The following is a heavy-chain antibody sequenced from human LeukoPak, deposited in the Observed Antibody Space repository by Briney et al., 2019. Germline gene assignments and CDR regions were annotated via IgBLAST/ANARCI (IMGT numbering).Heavy chain of an antibody. CDR2: ISHSGRT. CDR3: TRTSPGIPLDF. J-gene: IGHJ4*02. Sequence: SETLSLTCAVSGVSFTGYYWSWIRQPPGEGPGWIGEISHSGRTAYNPSLKSRVAISLDTSKNQFSLKLSFVSAADTAVYYCTRTSPGIPLDFWGQGTLVTVSS. CDR1: GVSFTGYY. D-gene: IGHD1-1*01. V-gene: IGHV4-34*01.